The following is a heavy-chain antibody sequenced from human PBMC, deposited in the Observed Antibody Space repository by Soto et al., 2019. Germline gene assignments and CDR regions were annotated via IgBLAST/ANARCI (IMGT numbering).Heavy chain of an antibody. Sequence: PGGSLRLSCAASGFTFSNAWMNWVRQAPGKGLEWVGRIKSKTDGGTTDYAAPVKGRFTISRDDSKNTLYLQMNSLKTEDTAVYYCTADPDIVLVPAAHDAFDIWGQGTMVTVSS. V-gene: IGHV3-15*07. CDR2: IKSKTDGGTT. CDR1: GFTFSNAW. CDR3: TADPDIVLVPAAHDAFDI. D-gene: IGHD2-2*01. J-gene: IGHJ3*02.